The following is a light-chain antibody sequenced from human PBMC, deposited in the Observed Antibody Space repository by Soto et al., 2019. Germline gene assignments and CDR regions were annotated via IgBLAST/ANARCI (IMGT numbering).Light chain of an antibody. CDR3: SSYAGSNNLV. CDR1: SSDVGGYNY. V-gene: IGLV2-8*01. CDR2: EVS. J-gene: IGLJ2*01. Sequence: ALTQPPSASGSPGQSVPISCTGTSSDVGGYNYVSWYQQHPGKAPKLMIYEVSKRPSGVPDRFSGSKSGNTASLTVSGLQAEDEADYYCSSYAGSNNLVFGGGTKVTVL.